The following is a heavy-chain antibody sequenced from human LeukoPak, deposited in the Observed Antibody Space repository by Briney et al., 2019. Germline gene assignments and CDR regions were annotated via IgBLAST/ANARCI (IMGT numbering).Heavy chain of an antibody. CDR2: MYPGDSDT. CDR1: GYTFTNYW. J-gene: IGHJ1*01. CDR3: ARQYSGYDWRG. D-gene: IGHD5-12*01. Sequence: GESLKISCKGSGYTFTNYWIGWVRQMPGEGLEWMGIMYPGDSDTRYSPSFQGQVTISADKSISTAYLQWSSLKASDTAIYYCARQYSGYDWRGWGQGTLVTVSS. V-gene: IGHV5-51*01.